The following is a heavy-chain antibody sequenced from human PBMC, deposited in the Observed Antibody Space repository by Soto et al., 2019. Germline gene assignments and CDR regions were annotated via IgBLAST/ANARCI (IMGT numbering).Heavy chain of an antibody. CDR1: GGSISGHA. V-gene: IGHV4-4*07. CDR3: VRGSSYSVYDF. J-gene: IGHJ4*02. CDR2: IYPSGST. Sequence: QVNLQESGPGLVKPSETLSVTCTVSGGSISGHAWIWVRQPAGRGLEWIGHIYPSGSTSYNPSLRSRVTMSLDTSNNQVFLNLTSVTAADTAVFYCVRGSSYSVYDFWGPGTLVTVSS. D-gene: IGHD5-12*01.